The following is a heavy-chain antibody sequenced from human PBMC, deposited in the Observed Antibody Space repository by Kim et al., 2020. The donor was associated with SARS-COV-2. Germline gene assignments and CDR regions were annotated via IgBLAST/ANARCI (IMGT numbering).Heavy chain of an antibody. CDR3: ARESLVCDALDL. CDR2: N. V-gene: IGHV3-30*01. D-gene: IGHD2-8*02. J-gene: IGHJ3*01. Sequence: NYSADSLKGRFTITRDNSKNTLELQMNSLRTEDTALYYCARESLVCDALDLWGQGTMVTVSS.